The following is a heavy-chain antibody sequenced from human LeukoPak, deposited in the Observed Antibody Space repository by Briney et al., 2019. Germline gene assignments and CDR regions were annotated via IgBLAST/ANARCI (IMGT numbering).Heavy chain of an antibody. J-gene: IGHJ5*02. CDR1: GGSISRSGYS. CDR2: IYYTGST. D-gene: IGHD3-22*01. Sequence: PSETLSLTCAVSGGSISRSGYSWSWIRQPPGTGLEWIGYIYYTGSTYYNPSLKSRLTISLDTSKNQFSLKLSSVTAADTAVYYCARGGDSSGYEGRFDPWGQGTLVTVSS. CDR3: ARGGDSSGYEGRFDP. V-gene: IGHV4-30-4*07.